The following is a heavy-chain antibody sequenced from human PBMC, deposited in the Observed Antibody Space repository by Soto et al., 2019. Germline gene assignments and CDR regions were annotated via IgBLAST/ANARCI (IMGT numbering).Heavy chain of an antibody. CDR3: ARSGYSDILPRKIISAALDI. Sequence: ASVKVSCKASVYTFTSYGISWVRQAPGQGPEWMGWISAYNGNTNYAQKLQGRVTMTTDTSTSTAYMELRSLRSDDTAVYYCARSGYSDILPRKIISAALDIRGQGTMVTVSS. D-gene: IGHD3-9*01. CDR1: VYTFTSYG. J-gene: IGHJ3*02. V-gene: IGHV1-18*01. CDR2: ISAYNGNT.